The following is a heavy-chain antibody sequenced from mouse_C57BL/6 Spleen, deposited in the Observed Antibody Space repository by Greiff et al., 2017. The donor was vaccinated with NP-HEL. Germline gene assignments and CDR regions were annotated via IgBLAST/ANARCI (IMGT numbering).Heavy chain of an antibody. CDR1: GYAFSSYW. Sequence: QVQLQQSGAELVKPGASVKISCKASGYAFSSYWMNWVKQRPGKGLEWIGQIYPGDGDTNYNGKFKGKATLTADKSSSTAYRQRSSLTSEDSAVYFCARSVDYAMYYWGQGTSVTVSS. CDR3: ARSVDYAMYY. D-gene: IGHD1-1*01. V-gene: IGHV1-80*01. J-gene: IGHJ4*01. CDR2: IYPGDGDT.